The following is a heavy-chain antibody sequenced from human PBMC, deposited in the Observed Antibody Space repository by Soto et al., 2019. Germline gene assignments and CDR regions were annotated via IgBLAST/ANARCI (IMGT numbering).Heavy chain of an antibody. J-gene: IGHJ4*02. CDR2: INHSGST. V-gene: IGHV4-34*01. D-gene: IGHD3-22*01. CDR3: ARGGQGGIVVCYY. CDR1: GGSFSGYY. Sequence: QVQLQQWGAGLLKPSETLSLTCAVYGGSFSGYYWSWIRQPPGKGLEWIGEINHSGSTNHNPSLKSRVXXSXDXXKNQFSLKLSSGTAADTAVYYCARGGQGGIVVCYYWGQGTLVTVSS.